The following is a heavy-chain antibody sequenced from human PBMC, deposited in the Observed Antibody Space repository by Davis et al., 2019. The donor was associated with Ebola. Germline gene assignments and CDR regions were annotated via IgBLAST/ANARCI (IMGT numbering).Heavy chain of an antibody. J-gene: IGHJ4*02. CDR1: RGSFSGYY. CDR3: ARGLPSLYTGSYFIF. CDR2: INHSGST. Sequence: SETLSLTCAVYRGSFSGYYWSWIRLSPGKGLEWIGEINHSGSTNYNPSLKSRVTISVDTSKNQFSLKLSSVTAADTAVYYCARGLPSLYTGSYFIFWGQGTLVTVSS. V-gene: IGHV4-34*01. D-gene: IGHD1-26*01.